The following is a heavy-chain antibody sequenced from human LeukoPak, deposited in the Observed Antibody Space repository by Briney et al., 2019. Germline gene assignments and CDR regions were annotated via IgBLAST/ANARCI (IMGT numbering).Heavy chain of an antibody. CDR2: INPSGGST. J-gene: IGHJ4*02. CDR1: GYTFTSYY. CDR3: ARSSSGSYLGDY. D-gene: IGHD1-26*01. V-gene: IGHV1-46*01. Sequence: ASVKVSCKASGYTFTSYYMHLVRQAPGQGLEWMGIINPSGGSTSYAQKFQGRVTMTRDTSTSTVYMELSSLRSEDTAIYYCARSSSGSYLGDYWGQGTLVTVSS.